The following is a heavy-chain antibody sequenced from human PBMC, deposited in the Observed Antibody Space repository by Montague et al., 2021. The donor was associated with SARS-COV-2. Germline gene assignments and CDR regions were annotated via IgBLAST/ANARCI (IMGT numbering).Heavy chain of an antibody. Sequence: PALVKPTQTLTLTCTFSGFSLSTSGVGVGWIRQPPGKDLEWLARIDWDDDKYYSTSLKTRLTISKDNSKNQVVLTMTNMDPVDTATYYCARTYYGGRPFDYWGQGTLVTVSS. CDR3: ARTYYGGRPFDY. CDR1: GFSLSTSGVG. J-gene: IGHJ4*02. CDR2: IDWDDDK. V-gene: IGHV2-70*11. D-gene: IGHD4-23*01.